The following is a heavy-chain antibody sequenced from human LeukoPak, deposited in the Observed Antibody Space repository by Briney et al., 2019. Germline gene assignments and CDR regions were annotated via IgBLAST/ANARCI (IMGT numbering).Heavy chain of an antibody. Sequence: GRSLRLSCAASGFTFSSYAMHWVRQAPGKGLEWVAVISYDGSNKYYADSVKGRFTISRDNSKNTLYLQMNSLRAEDTAVYYCAKDLTQYYDFWSGYRGIYYYMDVWGKGTTVTVSS. J-gene: IGHJ6*03. D-gene: IGHD3-3*01. CDR3: AKDLTQYYDFWSGYRGIYYYMDV. CDR1: GFTFSSYA. CDR2: ISYDGSNK. V-gene: IGHV3-30-3*01.